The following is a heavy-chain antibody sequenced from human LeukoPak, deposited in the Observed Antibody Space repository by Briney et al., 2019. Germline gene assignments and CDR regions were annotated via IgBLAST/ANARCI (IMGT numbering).Heavy chain of an antibody. J-gene: IGHJ4*02. D-gene: IGHD2-2*01. Sequence: PGGSLRLSCVASGFTYSHYGMNWVRQAPGKGLEWVSGITSDSRGIYYADSVKGRFTISRDNSKNTLYLQMNSLRAEDTAVYYCARGDHAFGYCSSTSCYLFDYWGQGTLVTVSS. V-gene: IGHV3-NL1*01. CDR1: GFTYSHYG. CDR3: ARGDHAFGYCSSTSCYLFDY. CDR2: ITSDSRGI.